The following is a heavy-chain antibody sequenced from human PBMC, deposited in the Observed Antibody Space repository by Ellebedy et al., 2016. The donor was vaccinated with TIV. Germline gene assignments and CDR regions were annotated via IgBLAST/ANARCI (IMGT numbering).Heavy chain of an antibody. V-gene: IGHV4-30-2*01. Sequence: MPSETLSLTCAVSGGSTSRGRYSLSSFQHPPEMGLEGIGYIYHSVSTYYNPSLKSRVTISVDRSKNQFSLKLSSVTAADTAVYYCARGRIQLDYWGQGTLVTVSS. CDR2: IYHSVST. J-gene: IGHJ4*02. CDR3: ARGRIQLDY. CDR1: GGSTSRGRYS.